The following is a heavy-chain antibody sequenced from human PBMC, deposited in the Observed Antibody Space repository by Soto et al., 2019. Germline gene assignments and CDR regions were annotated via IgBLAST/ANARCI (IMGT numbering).Heavy chain of an antibody. V-gene: IGHV4-4*02. D-gene: IGHD6-19*01. CDR2: IHHSGRI. J-gene: IGHJ4*02. CDR3: AMEGWYCVEF. CDR1: GGSISADRW. Sequence: QVQLQESGPGLVKPSETLSLPCGVSGGSISADRWWSWVRQPPGKGLEWLAEIHHSGRINYNPSRKSRVTLAVDRSKNQFCRNLNSVTAADTAVYYCAMEGWYCVEFWSQGFLVTVSS.